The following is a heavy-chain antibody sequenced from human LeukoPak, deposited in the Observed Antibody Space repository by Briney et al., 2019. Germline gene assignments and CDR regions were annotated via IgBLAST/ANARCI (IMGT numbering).Heavy chain of an antibody. CDR2: IWYDGSNK. CDR3: AKVRAPSGWFNSDY. V-gene: IGHV3-33*06. D-gene: IGHD6-19*01. Sequence: GGSLRLSCAASGFAFSSYGMHWVRQAPGKGLEWVAVIWYDGSNKYYADSVKGRFTISRDNSKNTLYLQMNGLRVEDTAAYHCAKVRAPSGWFNSDYWGQGTLVTVSS. J-gene: IGHJ4*02. CDR1: GFAFSSYG.